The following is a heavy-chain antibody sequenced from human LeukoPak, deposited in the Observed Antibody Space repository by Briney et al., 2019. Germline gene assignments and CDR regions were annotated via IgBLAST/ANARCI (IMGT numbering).Heavy chain of an antibody. CDR1: GYTFTSYA. CDR3: ARDPGSRTTVTKDTHIFDY. J-gene: IGHJ4*02. Sequence: ASVKVSCKASGYTFTSYAMHWVRQAPGQRLEWMGWINAGNGNTKYSQKFQGRVTITRDTSASTAYMELSSLRSEDTAVYYCARDPGSRTTVTKDTHIFDYWGQGTLVTVSS. V-gene: IGHV1-3*01. CDR2: INAGNGNT. D-gene: IGHD4-17*01.